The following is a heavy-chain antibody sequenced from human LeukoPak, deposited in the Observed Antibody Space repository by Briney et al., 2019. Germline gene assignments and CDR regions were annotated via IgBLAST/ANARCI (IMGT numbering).Heavy chain of an antibody. CDR1: GYTFTSYY. CDR3: AGDLEDGYNSDAFDI. Sequence: ASVKVSCKASGYTFTSYYMHWVRQAPGQGLEWMGIINPSGGSTSYAQKFQGRVTMTRDMSTSTVYMELSSLRPEDTAVYYCAGDLEDGYNSDAFDIWGQGTMVTVSS. J-gene: IGHJ3*02. CDR2: INPSGGST. D-gene: IGHD5-24*01. V-gene: IGHV1-46*01.